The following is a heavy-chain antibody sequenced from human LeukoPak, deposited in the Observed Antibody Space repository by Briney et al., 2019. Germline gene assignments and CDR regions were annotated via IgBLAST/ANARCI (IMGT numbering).Heavy chain of an antibody. J-gene: IGHJ4*02. V-gene: IGHV3-30*02. CDR2: IRYDGNNK. CDR3: AKDGRYFDWLLYNYFDY. CDR1: GITFSNYG. D-gene: IGHD3-9*01. Sequence: GGSLRLSCVASGITFSNYGMHWVRQPPGKGLEWVAFIRYDGNNKYYADSVKGRFTISRDNSKNTLYLQMNSLRAEDTAVYYCAKDGRYFDWLLYNYFDYWGQGTLVTVSS.